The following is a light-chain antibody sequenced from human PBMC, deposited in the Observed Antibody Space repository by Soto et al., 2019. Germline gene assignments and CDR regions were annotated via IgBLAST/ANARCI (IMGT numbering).Light chain of an antibody. J-gene: IGKJ1*01. Sequence: EIVLTQSPGTLSLSPGERATLSCRASQSVSNNYLAWYQQKPGQAPRLLIYGASNRATGIPARFSGSGSGTDFTLTISSLEPEDSAIYYCQQRSSWHTFGQGTKVDIK. V-gene: IGKV3D-11*02. CDR3: QQRSSWHT. CDR2: GAS. CDR1: QSVSNNY.